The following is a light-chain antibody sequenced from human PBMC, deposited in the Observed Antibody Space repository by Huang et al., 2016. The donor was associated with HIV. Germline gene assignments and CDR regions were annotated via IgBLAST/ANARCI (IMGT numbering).Light chain of an antibody. CDR1: QSLLHSDGRTY. Sequence: DIVMTQAPLSLSVTPGQPASISCKSSQSLLHSDGRTYLYWYLQRPGQSPQLLIYEVSDRFCGVPDRFSGSGSGTDFTLKSSRVEAEDVGVYYCMQSIQLPLTFGGGTKVEI. J-gene: IGKJ4*01. CDR3: MQSIQLPLT. CDR2: EVS. V-gene: IGKV2D-29*02.